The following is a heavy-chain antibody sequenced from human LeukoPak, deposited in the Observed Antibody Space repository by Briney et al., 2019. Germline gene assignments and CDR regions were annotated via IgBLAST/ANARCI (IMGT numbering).Heavy chain of an antibody. J-gene: IGHJ2*01. V-gene: IGHV3-23*01. CDR2: SGGDGGST. CDR3: AKALNYWYFDL. Sequence: GGSLRLSCAASGFTFSSYDMSWARQAPGKGLEWVSASGGDGGSTYADSVKGRFTISRDNSKNTLYLQMNSLRAEDTATYYCAKALNYWYFDLWGRGNLVTVSS. CDR1: GFTFSSYD.